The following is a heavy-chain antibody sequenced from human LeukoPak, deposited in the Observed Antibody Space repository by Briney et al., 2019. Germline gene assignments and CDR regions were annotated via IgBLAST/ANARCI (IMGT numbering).Heavy chain of an antibody. Sequence: PSETLSLTCTVSGGSISSSSYYWGWIRQPPGKGLEWIGSIYYSGSTNCNPSLKSRVTISLDTSKNQFSLKLNSVTAADTAVFYCARCTSTSCYNFDYWGQGTLVTVSS. V-gene: IGHV4-39*07. CDR1: GGSISSSSYY. J-gene: IGHJ4*02. D-gene: IGHD2-2*02. CDR3: ARCTSTSCYNFDY. CDR2: IYYSGST.